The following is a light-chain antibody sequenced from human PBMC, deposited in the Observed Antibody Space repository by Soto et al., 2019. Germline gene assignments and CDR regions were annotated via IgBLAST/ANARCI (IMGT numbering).Light chain of an antibody. CDR2: DVS. CDR1: SSDVGGNKY. V-gene: IGLV2-14*01. J-gene: IGLJ1*01. Sequence: QSALTQPASVSGSPGQWITISCTGTSSDVGGNKYVSWYQQHPGKAPKLIIYDVSNRASGVSDRFSGSKSGNTASLTISGLQAEDEADYYCSSYTSTTSSTVFGPGTKVTVL. CDR3: SSYTSTTSSTV.